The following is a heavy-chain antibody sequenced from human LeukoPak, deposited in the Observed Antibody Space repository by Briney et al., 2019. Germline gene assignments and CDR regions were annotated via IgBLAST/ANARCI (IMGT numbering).Heavy chain of an antibody. J-gene: IGHJ4*02. CDR1: GFTFSSYW. CDR2: IRYDGSNK. D-gene: IGHD3-22*01. CDR3: ATERNYHDSSGYHVFDY. V-gene: IGHV3-30*02. Sequence: GGSLRLSCAASGFTFSSYWMHWVRQAPGKGLEWVAFIRYDGSNKYYADSVKGRFTISRDNSKNTLYLQMNSLRAEDTAVYYCATERNYHDSSGYHVFDYWGQGTLVTVSS.